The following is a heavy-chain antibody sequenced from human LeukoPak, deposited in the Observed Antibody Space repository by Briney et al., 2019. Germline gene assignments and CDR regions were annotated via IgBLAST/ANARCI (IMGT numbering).Heavy chain of an antibody. D-gene: IGHD3-10*01. V-gene: IGHV3-23*01. J-gene: IGHJ3*02. CDR2: IGGSGGST. Sequence: GGSLRLSCAASGFTFSSYAMSWVRQAPGKGLEWVSAIGGSGGSTYYADSVKGRFTISRDNSKNTLYLQMNSLRAEDTAVYYCAKDSGPDDAFDIWGQGTMVTVSS. CDR1: GFTFSSYA. CDR3: AKDSGPDDAFDI.